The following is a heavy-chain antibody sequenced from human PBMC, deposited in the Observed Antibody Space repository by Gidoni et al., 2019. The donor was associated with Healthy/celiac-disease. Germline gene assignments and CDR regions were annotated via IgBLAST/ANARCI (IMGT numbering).Heavy chain of an antibody. CDR3: AREQQQLFDY. J-gene: IGHJ4*02. CDR2: IYYSGST. Sequence: QVQLQESGPGLVKPSETLSLTCTVSGGSVSSGSYYWSWIRQPPGKGLEWIGYIYYSGSTNYNPSLKSRVTISVDTSKNQFSLKLSSVTAADTAVYYCAREQQQLFDYRGQGTLVTVSS. D-gene: IGHD6-13*01. CDR1: GGSVSSGSYY. V-gene: IGHV4-61*01.